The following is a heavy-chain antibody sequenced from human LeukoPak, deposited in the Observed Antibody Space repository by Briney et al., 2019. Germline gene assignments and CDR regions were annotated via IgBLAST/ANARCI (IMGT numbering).Heavy chain of an antibody. Sequence: GASVKVSCKTSGYTFTSYYMHWVRQAPGQGLEWMGIINPSGGTTTYAQKFQDRVAMTRDTSTSTVYMELSSLRSEDTAVYYCARGPPNWGYDYWGPGTLVTVSS. CDR2: INPSGGTT. V-gene: IGHV1-46*01. CDR1: GYTFTSYY. J-gene: IGHJ4*02. D-gene: IGHD7-27*01. CDR3: ARGPPNWGYDY.